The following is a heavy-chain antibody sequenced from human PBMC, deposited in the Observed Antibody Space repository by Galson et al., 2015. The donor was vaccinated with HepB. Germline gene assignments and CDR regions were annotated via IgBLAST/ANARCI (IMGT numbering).Heavy chain of an antibody. CDR3: ARLGGSSRPLSALDI. D-gene: IGHD6-13*01. J-gene: IGHJ3*02. CDR1: GFTFTSSA. Sequence: SVKVSCKASGFTFTSSAMQWVRQARGQRLEWIGWIVVGSGNTNYAQKFQERVTITRDMSTSTAYMELSSLRSEDTAVYYCARLGGSSRPLSALDIWGQGTKVTVSS. V-gene: IGHV1-58*02. CDR2: IVVGSGNT.